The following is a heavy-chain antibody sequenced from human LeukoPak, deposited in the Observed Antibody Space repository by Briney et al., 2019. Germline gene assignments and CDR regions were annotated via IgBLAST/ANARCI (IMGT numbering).Heavy chain of an antibody. CDR3: ARGVGAAAGPGLFDY. CDR1: GGSISSYY. Sequence: SETLSLTCTVSGGSISSYYWNWIRQPAGKGLEWIGRIYTTGSTNYNPSLKSRVTISVDTSKNQFSLKLSSVTAADTAVYYCARGVGAAAGPGLFDYWGQGTLVTVSS. J-gene: IGHJ4*02. D-gene: IGHD6-13*01. CDR2: IYTTGST. V-gene: IGHV4-4*07.